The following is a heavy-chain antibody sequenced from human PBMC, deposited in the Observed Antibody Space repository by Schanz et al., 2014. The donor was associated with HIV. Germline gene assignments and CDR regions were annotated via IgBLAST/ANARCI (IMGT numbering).Heavy chain of an antibody. CDR3: AKVAIHSSGWLPFDY. CDR2: IYSAGTT. Sequence: VQLVESGGGLVKPGGSLRLSCAASGFTFSNFAMSWVRQAPGKGLEWVSIIYSAGTTYYTDSVKGRFTISRDNSKNTLYLQMNSLGAEDTAVYYCAKVAIHSSGWLPFDYWGQGTLVTVSS. CDR1: GFTFSNFA. D-gene: IGHD6-19*01. V-gene: IGHV3-66*01. J-gene: IGHJ4*02.